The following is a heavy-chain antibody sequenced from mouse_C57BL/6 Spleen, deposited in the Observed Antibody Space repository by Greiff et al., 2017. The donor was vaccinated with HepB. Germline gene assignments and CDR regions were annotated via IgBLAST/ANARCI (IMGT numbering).Heavy chain of an antibody. D-gene: IGHD2-1*01. CDR3: ARSEIYYGNYFNY. V-gene: IGHV1-18*01. CDR1: GYTFTDYN. J-gene: IGHJ2*01. CDR2: INPNNGGT. Sequence: VQLQQSGPELVKPGASVKIPCKASGYTFTDYNMDWVKQSHGKSLEWIGDINPNNGGTIYNQKFKGKATLTEDKSSSTAYMELRSRTSEDTAVYYCARSEIYYGNYFNYWGQGTTLTVSS.